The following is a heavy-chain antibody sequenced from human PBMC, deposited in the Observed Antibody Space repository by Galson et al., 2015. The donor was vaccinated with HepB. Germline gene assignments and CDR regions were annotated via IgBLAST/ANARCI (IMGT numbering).Heavy chain of an antibody. D-gene: IGHD3-22*01. CDR2: ISYDGSNK. CDR3: ARDVEYYYDSSGYSH. J-gene: IGHJ4*02. Sequence: SLRLSCAASGFTFSSYAMHWVRQAPGKGLEWVAVISYDGSNKYYADSVKGRFTISRDNSKNTLYLQMNSLRAEDTAVYYCARDVEYYYDSSGYSHWGQGTLVTVSS. V-gene: IGHV3-30-3*01. CDR1: GFTFSSYA.